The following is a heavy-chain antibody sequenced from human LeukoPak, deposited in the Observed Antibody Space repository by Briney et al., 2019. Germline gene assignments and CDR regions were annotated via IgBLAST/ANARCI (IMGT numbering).Heavy chain of an antibody. D-gene: IGHD2-15*01. V-gene: IGHV3-49*04. CDR2: IRSKRHTGTA. CDR1: GFTFGDYG. CDR3: AGGSPGDSCSGYYMEV. J-gene: IGHJ6*03. Sequence: GGSLRLSCSASGFTFGDYGMSWVRQAPGKGLEWVSFIRSKRHTGTAEYAASVRGRFTISRDDSKSIAYLPMNSLKTGDTAVYYCAGGSPGDSCSGYYMEVWGKGTTVTVSS.